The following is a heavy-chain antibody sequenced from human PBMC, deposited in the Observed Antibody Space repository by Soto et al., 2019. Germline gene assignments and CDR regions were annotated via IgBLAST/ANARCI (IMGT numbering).Heavy chain of an antibody. CDR1: GYTFTSYG. D-gene: IGHD6-6*01. V-gene: IGHV1-18*01. J-gene: IGHJ4*02. CDR2: ISAYNGNT. CDR3: ARDRAAARSFDY. Sequence: ASVKVSCKASGYTFTSYGISWVRQAPGQGLEWMGWISAYNGNTNYAQKLQGRVTMTTDTSTSTAYMELRSLRSDATAVYYCARDRAAARSFDYWGQGTLVTVSS.